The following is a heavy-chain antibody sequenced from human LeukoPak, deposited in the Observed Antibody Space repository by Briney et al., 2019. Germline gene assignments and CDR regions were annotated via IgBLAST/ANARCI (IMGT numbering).Heavy chain of an antibody. V-gene: IGHV3-30*04. J-gene: IGHJ4*02. CDR2: ISYDGSNK. Sequence: PGRSLRFSCAASGFTFSSYAMHWVRQAPGKGLEWVAVISYDGSNKYYADSVKGRFTISRDNSKNTLYLQMNSLRAEDTAVYYCAREGAHIVVVPAAMRSGFDYWGQGTLVTVSS. CDR3: AREGAHIVVVPAAMRSGFDY. D-gene: IGHD2-2*01. CDR1: GFTFSSYA.